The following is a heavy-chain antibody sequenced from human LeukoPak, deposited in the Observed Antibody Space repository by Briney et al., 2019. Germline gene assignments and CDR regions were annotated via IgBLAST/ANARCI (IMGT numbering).Heavy chain of an antibody. J-gene: IGHJ5*02. CDR3: ARDGSGSYSAFDP. Sequence: GGSLRLSCAASGFTFSSYSMNWVRQAPGKGLEWVSSISSSSSYIYYADSVKGRFTISRDNAKNSLYLQMNSLGAEDTAVYYCARDGSGSYSAFDPWGQGTLVTVSS. D-gene: IGHD1-26*01. V-gene: IGHV3-21*01. CDR1: GFTFSSYS. CDR2: ISSSSSYI.